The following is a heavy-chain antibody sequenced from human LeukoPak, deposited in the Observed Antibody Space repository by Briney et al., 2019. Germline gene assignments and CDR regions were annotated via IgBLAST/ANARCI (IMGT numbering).Heavy chain of an antibody. CDR1: GFTFSSYA. CDR3: AKNHQQQLYETIDY. CDR2: ISGSGVGSGTRT. J-gene: IGHJ4*02. V-gene: IGHV3-23*01. D-gene: IGHD6-13*01. Sequence: PGGSLRLSCAASGFTFSSYAMSWVRQAPGKGLEWVSGISGSGVGSGTRTHYADSVKGRFTISRDNSKNTLYLKMNSLRAEDTAVYYCAKNHQQQLYETIDYWGQGTLVTVSS.